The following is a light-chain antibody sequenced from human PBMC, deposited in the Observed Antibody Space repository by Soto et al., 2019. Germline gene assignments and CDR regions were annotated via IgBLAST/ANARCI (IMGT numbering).Light chain of an antibody. CDR3: QQYDSYWT. V-gene: IGKV1-5*03. Sequence: DIQMTQSPSTLSASVGDRVTITCRASQSLSGWLAWYQQKPGKAPKLLIYKTSTLESGVPSRFSGSGSGTQFTLTITSLQPDDFATYYCQQYDSYWTFGHGTKVDIK. CDR2: KTS. J-gene: IGKJ1*01. CDR1: QSLSGW.